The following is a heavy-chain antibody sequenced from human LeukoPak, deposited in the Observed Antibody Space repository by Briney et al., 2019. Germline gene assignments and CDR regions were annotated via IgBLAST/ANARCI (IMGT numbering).Heavy chain of an antibody. Sequence: SETLSLTCTVSVGSISSYYWTWIRQPAGEGLEWIGRIYTSGSTNYNPSLKSRVTMSVDTSKNQFSLRLSSVTAADTAVYYCARPEIAVAGTFGIWGQGTLITVSS. CDR3: ARPEIAVAGTFGI. J-gene: IGHJ4*02. V-gene: IGHV4-4*07. D-gene: IGHD6-19*01. CDR1: VGSISSYY. CDR2: IYTSGST.